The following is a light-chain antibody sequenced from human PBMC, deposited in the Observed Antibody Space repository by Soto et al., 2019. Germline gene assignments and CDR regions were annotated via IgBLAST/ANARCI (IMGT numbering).Light chain of an antibody. CDR2: STN. J-gene: IGLJ2*01. Sequence: QSVLTQPPSASGTPGQRVTISCSGSSSNIGRNTVNWYRQLPGTAPKLLIYSTNQRPSGVPDRFSGSKSGTSASLAISGLQSEDETDYYCAAWDDSLSGHVAFGGGTKLTVL. CDR1: SSNIGRNT. CDR3: AAWDDSLSGHVA. V-gene: IGLV1-44*01.